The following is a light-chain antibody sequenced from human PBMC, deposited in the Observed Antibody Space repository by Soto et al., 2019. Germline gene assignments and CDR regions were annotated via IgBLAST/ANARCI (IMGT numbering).Light chain of an antibody. CDR2: SNN. J-gene: IGLJ2*01. CDR1: SSNIGSNT. V-gene: IGLV1-44*01. Sequence: QSVLTQPPSASGTPGQRVTISCSGSSSNIGSNTVNWYQQLPGTAPKLLMYSNNQRPSGVPDRFSGSKSGTSASLAISGLQSDDESDYYCTAWDDSLNILLFGGGTQLTVL. CDR3: TAWDDSLNILL.